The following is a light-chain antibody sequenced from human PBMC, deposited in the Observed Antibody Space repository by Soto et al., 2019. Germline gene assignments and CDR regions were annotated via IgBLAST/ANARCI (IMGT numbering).Light chain of an antibody. Sequence: DIQLTQSPSFLSASVGDRVTITCRASQGISSYLAWYQQKPEKAPNLLIYVASTLQSGVPSRFSGSGSGTEFTLTISSLQPEDFATYYCQQLNSYPLTFGGGTTVEI. CDR2: VAS. CDR1: QGISSY. J-gene: IGKJ4*01. V-gene: IGKV1-9*01. CDR3: QQLNSYPLT.